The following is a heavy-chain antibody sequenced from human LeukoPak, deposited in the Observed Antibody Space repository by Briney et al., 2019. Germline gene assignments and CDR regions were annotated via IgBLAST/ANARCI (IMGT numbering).Heavy chain of an antibody. CDR2: INSNGDST. CDR3: VKPNSAVAGTRYFDY. V-gene: IGHV3-64D*06. J-gene: IGHJ4*02. D-gene: IGHD6-19*01. Sequence: GGSLRLSCSASGFTFGYYAMHWVRQAPGKGLEYVSGINSNGDSTYSADSVKGRFTISRDNSKNTLYLQMSSLRADDTAVYFCVKPNSAVAGTRYFDYWGQGTLVTVSS. CDR1: GFTFGYYA.